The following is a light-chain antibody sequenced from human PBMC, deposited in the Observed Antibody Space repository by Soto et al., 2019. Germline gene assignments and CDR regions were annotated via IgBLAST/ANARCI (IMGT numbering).Light chain of an antibody. CDR1: SHDVGGYEY. CDR3: NAYTSSYTLV. J-gene: IGLJ2*01. Sequence: QSALTQPASVSGSPGQSLTISCSGTSHDVGGYEYVSWYQQHPGKDPKLVIYEVSNRPSWVSNRFSGSKSGNTASLTISGLQPDDEADYYCNAYTSSYTLVFGGGTKLTVL. CDR2: EVS. V-gene: IGLV2-14*01.